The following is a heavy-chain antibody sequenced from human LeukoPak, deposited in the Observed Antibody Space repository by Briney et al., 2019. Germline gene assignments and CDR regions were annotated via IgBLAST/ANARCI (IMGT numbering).Heavy chain of an antibody. J-gene: IGHJ3*02. D-gene: IGHD6-13*01. V-gene: IGHV4-4*07. CDR3: ARLTGYSSSWWRGYDAFDI. Sequence: PSETLSLTCTVSGGSISSYYWSWLRQPAGKGLEWIGRIYTSGSTNYNPSLKSRVTMSVDTSKNQFSLKLSSVTAADTAVYYCARLTGYSSSWWRGYDAFDIWGQGTMVTVSS. CDR2: IYTSGST. CDR1: GGSISSYY.